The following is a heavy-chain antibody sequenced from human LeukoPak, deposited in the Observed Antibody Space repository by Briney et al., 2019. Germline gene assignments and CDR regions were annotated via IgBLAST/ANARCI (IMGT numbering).Heavy chain of an antibody. D-gene: IGHD1-26*01. CDR3: AREVGASLR. J-gene: IGHJ4*02. CDR2: IRYDGSNK. Sequence: GGSLRLSCAASGFTFSSYGMHWVRQAPGKGLEWVAFIRYDGSNKYYADSVKGRFTISRDNSKNTLYLQMNSLRAEDTAVYYCAREVGASLRWGQGTLVTVSS. CDR1: GFTFSSYG. V-gene: IGHV3-30*02.